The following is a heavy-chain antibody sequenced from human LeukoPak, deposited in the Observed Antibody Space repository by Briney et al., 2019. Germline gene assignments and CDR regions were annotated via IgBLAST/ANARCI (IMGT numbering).Heavy chain of an antibody. CDR2: INQDGGEK. J-gene: IGHJ6*03. CDR3: ARDHPAYYDFWSGPPGDYYYMDV. V-gene: IGHV3-7*01. Sequence: GGSLRLSCVASGLTFSSYWMSWVRQAPGKGLEWVANINQDGGEKYYVDSVKGRFTISRDNAKNSLYLQMNSLRAEDTAVYYCARDHPAYYDFWSGPPGDYYYMDVWGKGTTVTVSS. CDR1: GLTFSSYW. D-gene: IGHD3-3*01.